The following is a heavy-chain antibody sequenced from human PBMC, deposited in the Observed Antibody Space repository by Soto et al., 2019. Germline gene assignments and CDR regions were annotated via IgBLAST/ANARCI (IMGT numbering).Heavy chain of an antibody. D-gene: IGHD3-10*01. CDR1: GGTFSSYA. J-gene: IGHJ6*02. Sequence: QVQLVQSGAEVKKPGSSVKVSCKASGGTFSSYAISWVRQAPGQGLEWMGGIIPIFGTANYAQKFQGRVTITADESTSTAYMELSSLRSEDTAVYYCARAGDGVRGVHPFDYYYYGMDVWGQGTTVTVSS. CDR3: ARAGDGVRGVHPFDYYYYGMDV. CDR2: IIPIFGTA. V-gene: IGHV1-69*12.